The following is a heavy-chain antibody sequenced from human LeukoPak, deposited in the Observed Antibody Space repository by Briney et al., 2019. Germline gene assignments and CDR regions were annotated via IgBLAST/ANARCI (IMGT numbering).Heavy chain of an antibody. D-gene: IGHD3-22*01. J-gene: IGHJ4*02. V-gene: IGHV1-69*13. CDR3: ASPDPQYFYDGGGSTHDY. CDR1: GGSFSSSS. Sequence: SVKVSCKASGGSFSSSSISWVRQAPGQGLEWMGGIIPIFGSANYAQKFQGRLTITADESTSTAYMELSSLRSEDTAVYYCASPDPQYFYDGGGSTHDYWGQGTLVTVSS. CDR2: IIPIFGSA.